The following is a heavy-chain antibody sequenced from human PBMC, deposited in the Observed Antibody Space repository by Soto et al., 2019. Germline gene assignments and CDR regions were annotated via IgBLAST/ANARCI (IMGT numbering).Heavy chain of an antibody. CDR2: IWYDGSNK. D-gene: IGHD3-3*02. CDR1: GFTFSSYG. CDR3: ARTTLHLDY. Sequence: QVQLVESGGGVVQPGRSLRLSCAASGFTFSSYGMHWVRQAPGKGLEWVAVIWYDGSNKYYADAVKGRFTISRDNSKNTLYLQMNSLRADDTAVYYCARTTLHLDYWGQRTLVTVSS. V-gene: IGHV3-33*01. J-gene: IGHJ4*02.